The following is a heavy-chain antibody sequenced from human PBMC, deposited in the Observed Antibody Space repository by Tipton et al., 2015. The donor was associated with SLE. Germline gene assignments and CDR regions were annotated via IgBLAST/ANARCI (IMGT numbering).Heavy chain of an antibody. CDR3: ASVTSGTPY. D-gene: IGHD3-10*01. CDR2: IYTDGSDT. J-gene: IGHJ4*02. Sequence: SLRLSCAASGFTFSSQWMHWVRQGPGKGLLWVSHIYTDGSDTNYVDSVKGRFTISRDNAKNTLYLQMNSLRVEDTAVYYCASVTSGTPYWGQGTLVTVSS. CDR1: GFTFSSQW. V-gene: IGHV3-74*01.